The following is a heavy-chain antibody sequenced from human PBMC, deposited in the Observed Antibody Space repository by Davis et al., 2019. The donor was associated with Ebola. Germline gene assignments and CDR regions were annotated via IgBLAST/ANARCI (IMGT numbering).Heavy chain of an antibody. CDR2: ISYDGSNK. V-gene: IGHV3-30*04. CDR1: GFTFSTYA. CDR3: ARDRATVTPYYFDY. D-gene: IGHD4-17*01. J-gene: IGHJ4*02. Sequence: GGSLRLSCAASGFTFSTYAMHWVRQAPGKGLEWVAVISYDGSNKYYADSEKGRFTISRDNSKNTLYLKMNSLRVDDTAVYYCARDRATVTPYYFDYWGQGTLVTVSS.